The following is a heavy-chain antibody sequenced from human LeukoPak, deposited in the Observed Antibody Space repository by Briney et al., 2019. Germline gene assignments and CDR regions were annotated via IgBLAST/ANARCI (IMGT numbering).Heavy chain of an antibody. D-gene: IGHD1-26*01. CDR2: IYYSGST. CDR3: ARDLRGVGTTNY. V-gene: IGHV4-39*07. CDR1: GGSISSSSYY. Sequence: SETLSLTCTVSGGSISSSSYYWGWIRQPPGKGLEWIGSIYYSGSTYYNPSLKSRVTISVDTSKNQFSLKLSSVTAADTAVYYCARDLRGVGTTNYWGQGTLVTVSS. J-gene: IGHJ4*02.